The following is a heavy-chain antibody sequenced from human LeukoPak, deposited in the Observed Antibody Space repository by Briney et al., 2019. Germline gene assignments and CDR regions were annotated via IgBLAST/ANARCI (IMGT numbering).Heavy chain of an antibody. CDR3: ARVEIGDDPFDI. CDR1: GGSISSRSYY. J-gene: IGHJ3*02. CDR2: IYSGGST. Sequence: PSETLSLTCTVSGGSISSRSYYWGWIRQPPGKGLEWIANIYSGGSTYYKPSLKSRVTISMDTSRNQFSLRLTSVTAADTAVYYCARVEIGDDPFDIWGQGTMVIVSS. D-gene: IGHD3-10*01. V-gene: IGHV4-39*02.